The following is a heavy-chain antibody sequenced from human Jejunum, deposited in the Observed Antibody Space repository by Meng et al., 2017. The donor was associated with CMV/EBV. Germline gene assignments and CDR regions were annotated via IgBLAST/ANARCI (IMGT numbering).Heavy chain of an antibody. CDR3: ARDLLGSLNWFDP. V-gene: IGHV1-2*05. Sequence: QVQLVQSGAEVKKPGASVKVSCKSSEYTLTDYYLHWVRQAPGQGLEWMGRINPNSGATGYAQRFQGRVTMTRDTSISTVYMELTSLRSDDTGMYYCARDLLGSLNWFDPWGQGALVTVSS. J-gene: IGHJ5*02. D-gene: IGHD2-15*01. CDR1: EYTLTDYY. CDR2: INPNSGAT.